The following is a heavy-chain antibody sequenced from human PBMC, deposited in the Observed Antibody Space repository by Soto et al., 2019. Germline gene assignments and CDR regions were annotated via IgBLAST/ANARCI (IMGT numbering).Heavy chain of an antibody. V-gene: IGHV3-43*01. CDR3: AKGDYYDSSGSVPSRGMDV. CDR1: GFTLDDYT. CDR2: ISWDGGST. Sequence: GGSLRLSCAASGFTLDDYTMHWVRQAPGKGLEWVSLISWDGGSTYYADSVKGRFTISRDNSKNSLYLQMNSLRTEDTALYYCAKGDYYDSSGSVPSRGMDVWGQGTTVTVSS. D-gene: IGHD3-22*01. J-gene: IGHJ6*02.